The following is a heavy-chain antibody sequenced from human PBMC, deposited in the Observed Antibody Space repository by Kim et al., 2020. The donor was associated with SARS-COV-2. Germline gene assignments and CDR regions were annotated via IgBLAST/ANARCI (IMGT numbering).Heavy chain of an antibody. D-gene: IGHD2-2*01. CDR2: ISNSGSPT. CDR3: ARGSCSSFSCYPYFDH. V-gene: IGHV3-11*06. J-gene: IGHJ4*02. Sequence: GGSLRLSCVASGFTFSDSYMGWIRQAPGKGLEWVSYISNSGSPTNYADSVKGRFTISRDNAENSLYLQMNSLRVEDTAVYYCARGSCSSFSCYPYFDHWGRGPLVTVFS. CDR1: GFTFSDSY.